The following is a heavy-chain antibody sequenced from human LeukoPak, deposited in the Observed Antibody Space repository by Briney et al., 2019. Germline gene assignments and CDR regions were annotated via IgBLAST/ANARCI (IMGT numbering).Heavy chain of an antibody. CDR1: GFTFSSYS. D-gene: IGHD6-13*01. CDR3: ARGLYSSSWYPIQPDYYFDY. J-gene: IGHJ4*02. V-gene: IGHV3-21*01. CDR2: ISSSNSYI. Sequence: GGSLRLSCAASGFTFSSYSMNWVRQAPGKGLEWVSSISSSNSYIYYADSVKGRFTISRDNAKNSLYLQMNSLRAEDTAVYYCARGLYSSSWYPIQPDYYFDYWGQGTLVTVSS.